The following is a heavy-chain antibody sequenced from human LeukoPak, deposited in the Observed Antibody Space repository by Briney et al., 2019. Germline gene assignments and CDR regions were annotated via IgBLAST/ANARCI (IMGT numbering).Heavy chain of an antibody. V-gene: IGHV4-38-2*02. D-gene: IGHD4-17*01. CDR3: ARVSARGGYGDDYFDY. CDR2: IHHSGSSYDSGST. J-gene: IGHJ4*02. CDR1: GYSISSNYY. Sequence: KASETLSLTCSVSGYSISSNYYWGWIRQPPGKGLEWIGSIHHSGSSYDSGSTYYNPSLRGRVTISVDTSKNHFSLKINSVTAAETAVYYCARVSARGGYGDDYFDYWGQGTLVTVSS.